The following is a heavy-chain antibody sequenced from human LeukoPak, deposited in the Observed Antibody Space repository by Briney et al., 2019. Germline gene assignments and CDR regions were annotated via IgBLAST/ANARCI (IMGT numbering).Heavy chain of an antibody. J-gene: IGHJ4*02. CDR2: ISSSGDTI. Sequence: GGSLRLSCAASGFTLRDYSMNWVRQAPGTGLERVSYISSSGDTIYYADSVKGRFTISRDTAKNSLYLQMNSLRAEDTAVYYCARRLDYWGQGTLVTVSS. V-gene: IGHV3-48*01. D-gene: IGHD6-25*01. CDR3: ARRLDY. CDR1: GFTLRDYS.